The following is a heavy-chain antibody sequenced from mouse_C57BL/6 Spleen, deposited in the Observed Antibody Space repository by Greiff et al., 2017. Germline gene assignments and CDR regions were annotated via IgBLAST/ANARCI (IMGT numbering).Heavy chain of an antibody. V-gene: IGHV1-42*01. Sequence: EVQLQQSGPELVKPGASVKISCKASGYSFTGYYMNWVKQSPEKSLEWIGEINPSTGGTTYNQKFKAKATLTVDKSSSTAYLQLKSLTSEDSAVYYCARKRDYSTWYFDGWGTGTTVTVSA. D-gene: IGHD2-5*01. CDR1: GYSFTGYY. J-gene: IGHJ1*03. CDR2: INPSTGGT. CDR3: ARKRDYSTWYFDG.